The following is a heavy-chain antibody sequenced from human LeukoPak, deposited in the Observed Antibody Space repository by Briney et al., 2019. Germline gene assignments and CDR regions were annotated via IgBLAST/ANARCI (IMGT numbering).Heavy chain of an antibody. CDR1: GFSFSSYD. D-gene: IGHD6-19*01. CDR3: ARAVAGTDEIDS. CDR2: IGSGGDT. Sequence: GGSLRLSCAGSGFSFSSYDMLWVRQAAGKGLEWVSAIGSGGDTYYAGSVKGGFTISRESAKNSFYLQMNSLSAGDTAVYFCARAVAGTDEIDSWGQGTLVTVSS. J-gene: IGHJ4*02. V-gene: IGHV3-13*01.